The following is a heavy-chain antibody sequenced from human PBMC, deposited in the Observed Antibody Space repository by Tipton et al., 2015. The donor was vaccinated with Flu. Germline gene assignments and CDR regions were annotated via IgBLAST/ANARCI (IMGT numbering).Heavy chain of an antibody. J-gene: IGHJ6*02. Sequence: QLVQSGAEVKKPGASVKVSCKASGYTFNSYGISWVRQAPGQGLEWMGWISAYNGNTNYAQKFRGRVTMTTDTSTSTAYMELRSVGSDAPAVKYCAKRGGGMDVWGQGTTVTVSS. V-gene: IGHV1-18*01. CDR2: ISAYNGNT. CDR3: AKRGGGMDV. D-gene: IGHD3-10*01. CDR1: GYTFNSYG.